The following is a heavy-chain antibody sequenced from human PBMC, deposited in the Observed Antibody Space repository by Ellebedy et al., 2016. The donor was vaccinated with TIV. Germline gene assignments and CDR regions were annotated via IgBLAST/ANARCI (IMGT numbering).Heavy chain of an antibody. CDR1: GFSFRTYA. V-gene: IGHV3-30-3*01. D-gene: IGHD1-26*01. CDR3: AKGPTTRYYYMDV. Sequence: GESLKISXAVSGFSFRTYAMHWVRQAPGKGLEWVAVISYDGSNKYCADSVKGRFTISRDNSKNTMYLQMNSLRAEDTAVYYCAKGPTTRYYYMDVWGKGTTVTVSS. J-gene: IGHJ6*03. CDR2: ISYDGSNK.